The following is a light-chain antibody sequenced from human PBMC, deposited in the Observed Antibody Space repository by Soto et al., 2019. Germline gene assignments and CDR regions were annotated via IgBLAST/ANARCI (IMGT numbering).Light chain of an antibody. J-gene: IGKJ5*01. V-gene: IGKV3-11*01. Sequence: EIVLTQSPATLSLSPGERATLSCRASQSVSSYLAWYQQKPGQAPRLLIYDASNRATGIPARFSGSGSGTVFTLTIIILEPEDFAVYYCQQRSNWPTFGQGTRLEIK. CDR2: DAS. CDR1: QSVSSY. CDR3: QQRSNWPT.